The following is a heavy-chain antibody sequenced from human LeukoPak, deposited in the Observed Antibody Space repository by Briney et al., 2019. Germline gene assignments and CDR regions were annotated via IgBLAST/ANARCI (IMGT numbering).Heavy chain of an antibody. CDR2: INPNSGGT. CDR1: GYTFTGYY. V-gene: IGHV1-2*02. Sequence: ASVKVSCKASGYTFTGYYMHWVRQAPGQGLEWMGWINPNSGGTNYAQKFQGRVTMTRDTSISTAYMELSRLRSDDTAVYYCARPIVGYCSSTSGYTVSYYYYGMDVWGQGTTVTVS. J-gene: IGHJ6*02. D-gene: IGHD2-2*02. CDR3: ARPIVGYCSSTSGYTVSYYYYGMDV.